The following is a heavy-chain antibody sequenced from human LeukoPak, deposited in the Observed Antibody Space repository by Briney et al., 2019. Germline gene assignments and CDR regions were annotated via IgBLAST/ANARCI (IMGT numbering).Heavy chain of an antibody. CDR3: ARGWHSGSYAMDY. V-gene: IGHV1-18*01. CDR2: ITTYNGNT. CDR1: GYTFTSYS. D-gene: IGHD1-26*01. J-gene: IGHJ4*02. Sequence: ASVKVSCKASGYTFTSYSISWVRQAPGQGLEWMGWITTYNGNTHYAHKLQGRVTMTTDTSTTTAYMELRSLRSDDTAVYYCARGWHSGSYAMDYWGQGTLVTVSS.